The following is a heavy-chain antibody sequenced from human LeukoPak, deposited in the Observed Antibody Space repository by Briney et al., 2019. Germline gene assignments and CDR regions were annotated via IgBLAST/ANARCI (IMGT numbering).Heavy chain of an antibody. J-gene: IGHJ3*02. V-gene: IGHV3-48*01. CDR2: ISSSSSTI. D-gene: IGHD5-18*01. CDR1: GFTFSSYS. Sequence: PAGSLTLSCAASGFTFSSYSMNWVRQAPGKGLEWVSYISSSSSTIYYADSVKGRFTISRDNAKNSLYLQMNSLRAEDTAVYYCARGGRGYSYGGAFDIWGQGTMVTVSS. CDR3: ARGGRGYSYGGAFDI.